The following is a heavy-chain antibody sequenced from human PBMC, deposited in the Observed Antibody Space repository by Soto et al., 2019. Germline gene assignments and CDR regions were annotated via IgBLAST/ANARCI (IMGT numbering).Heavy chain of an antibody. CDR3: ARGEFTAGSLDFDD. D-gene: IGHD6-13*01. Sequence: GASVKVSCKASGYTFTNYGISWVRQAPGQGLEWMGWVSAYSGHTNYIQRFQGRVTMTTEISTSIAYMELRSLRSDDTAVYYCARGEFTAGSLDFDDWGQGTLVNVSS. CDR2: VSAYSGHT. J-gene: IGHJ4*02. V-gene: IGHV1-18*01. CDR1: GYTFTNYG.